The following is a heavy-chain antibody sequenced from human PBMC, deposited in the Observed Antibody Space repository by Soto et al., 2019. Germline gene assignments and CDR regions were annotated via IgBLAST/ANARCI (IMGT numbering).Heavy chain of an antibody. CDR1: GYTFSDYY. J-gene: IGHJ4*02. CDR3: AREPATAKPEGVDF. Sequence: ASVKVSCKASGYTFSDYYIHWVRQAPGQGLEWMGWINPNSGGTKYAPKFQGGVTMTRDTSITTAYMELSRLRSGDTAVYYCAREPATAKPEGVDFWGQGTIVTVSS. V-gene: IGHV1-2*02. CDR2: INPNSGGT. D-gene: IGHD1-1*01.